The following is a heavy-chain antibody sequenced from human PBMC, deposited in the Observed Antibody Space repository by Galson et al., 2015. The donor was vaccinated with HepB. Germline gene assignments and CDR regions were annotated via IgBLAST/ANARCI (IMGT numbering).Heavy chain of an antibody. V-gene: IGHV3-30*18. CDR3: AKDPVVRAVIITHWFDS. Sequence: SLRLSCAASGFNFGDYGMHWVRQAPGKGLQWVASISYDGSIEKFADSVKCRFTISKDNSKSTLYLQMNRLTTEDTAVYFCAKDPVVRAVIITHWFDSWGQGSLVAVSS. D-gene: IGHD3-10*01. CDR2: ISYDGSIE. J-gene: IGHJ5*01. CDR1: GFNFGDYG.